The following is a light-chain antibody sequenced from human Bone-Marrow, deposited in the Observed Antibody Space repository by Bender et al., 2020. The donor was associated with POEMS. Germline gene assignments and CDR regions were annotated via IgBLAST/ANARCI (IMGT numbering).Light chain of an antibody. J-gene: IGLJ3*02. CDR3: QSYDNSLGGWV. CDR1: SSDVGNYNL. CDR2: DVS. Sequence: QSALTQPASVSGSPGQSITISCTGTSSDVGNYNLVSWYQQYPGKAPKVMIYDVSNRPSGVSNRFSGSKSGNTASLIISGLQAGDEADYYCQSYDNSLGGWVFGGGTKLTVL. V-gene: IGLV2-14*02.